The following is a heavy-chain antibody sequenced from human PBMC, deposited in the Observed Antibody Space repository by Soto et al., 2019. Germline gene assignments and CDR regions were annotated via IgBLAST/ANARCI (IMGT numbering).Heavy chain of an antibody. D-gene: IGHD3-22*01. V-gene: IGHV3-13*01. CDR2: IGTAGDT. J-gene: IGHJ5*02. Sequence: SCAASGFTFSSYDMPWVRQATGKGLDWFSAIGTAGDTYYPGSVKGRFTISRENAKNHLYLKMNSLRAGDTAVYYCARGAHDSSGYLNWFSPWGQGTLVTLSS. CDR1: GFTFSSYD. CDR3: ARGAHDSSGYLNWFSP.